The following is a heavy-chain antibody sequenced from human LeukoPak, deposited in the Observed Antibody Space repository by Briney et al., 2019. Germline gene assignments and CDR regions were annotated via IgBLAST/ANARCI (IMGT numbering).Heavy chain of an antibody. CDR2: IYYSGST. J-gene: IGHJ5*02. CDR3: ATQNRITIFGVVFNWFDP. D-gene: IGHD3-3*01. CDR1: GGSISSSSYY. V-gene: IGHV4-39*01. Sequence: SETLSLTCTVSGGSISSSSYYWGWIRQPPGKGLEWIGRIYYSGSTYYNPSLKSRVTISVDTSKNQFSLKLSSVTAADTAVYYCATQNRITIFGVVFNWFDPWGQGTLVTVSS.